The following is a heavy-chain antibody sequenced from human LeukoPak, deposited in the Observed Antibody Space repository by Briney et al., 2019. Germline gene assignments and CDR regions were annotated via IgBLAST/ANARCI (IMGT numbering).Heavy chain of an antibody. J-gene: IGHJ4*02. CDR1: GYSISSGYY. D-gene: IGHD3-22*01. CDR3: ARGPGMTYYYDRTLDY. CDR2: IYHSGRA. V-gene: IGHV4-38-2*02. Sequence: PSETLSLTCTVSGYSISSGYYWGWIRQPPGKGLEWIGSIYHSGRAYYNPSLKSRVTMSVDTSKNQFSLKMTSVTAADTAVYYCARGPGMTYYYDRTLDYWGQGTLVTVSS.